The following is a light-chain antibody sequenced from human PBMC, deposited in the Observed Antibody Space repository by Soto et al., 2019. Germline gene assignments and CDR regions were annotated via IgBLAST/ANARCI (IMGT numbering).Light chain of an antibody. J-gene: IGKJ2*01. Sequence: DIQMTQSPSSLSASVGDRVTITCRASQSISSHLNWYQLNPGRAPKLLIYAASTLHSGVPSRFSGSGSGTDFTLTLTSLQPEDFATYDCQQSYRIPHTFGQGTKLEIK. CDR3: QQSYRIPHT. CDR2: AAS. V-gene: IGKV1-39*01. CDR1: QSISSH.